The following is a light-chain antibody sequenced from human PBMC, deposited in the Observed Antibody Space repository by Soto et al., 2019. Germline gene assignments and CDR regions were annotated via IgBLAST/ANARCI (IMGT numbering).Light chain of an antibody. J-gene: IGLJ2*01. Sequence: QSVLTQPASVSGSPGQSITFSCTGSYSDVGASNYVYWYQQHPGKAPKLMIYEVTYRPSGVSDRFSGSKSGNTASLTISGLQAVDEADYYCSSYTSRGTLVFGGGTKVTVL. CDR2: EVT. V-gene: IGLV2-14*01. CDR3: SSYTSRGTLV. CDR1: YSDVGASNY.